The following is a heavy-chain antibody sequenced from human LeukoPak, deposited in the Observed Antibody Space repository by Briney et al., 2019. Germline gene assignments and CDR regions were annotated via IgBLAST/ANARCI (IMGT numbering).Heavy chain of an antibody. CDR1: GFTFDKYG. Sequence: PGGSLRLSCAASGFTFDKYGISWVRQAPGKGLEWVSSISGSGERTYFSDSVKGRFTISRDNSKNTLSLQMSSLRAEDTAVYYCARGRRDSSGSYYYFDSWGQGTLVAVSS. D-gene: IGHD3-22*01. CDR3: ARGRRDSSGSYYYFDS. CDR2: ISGSGERT. J-gene: IGHJ4*02. V-gene: IGHV3-23*01.